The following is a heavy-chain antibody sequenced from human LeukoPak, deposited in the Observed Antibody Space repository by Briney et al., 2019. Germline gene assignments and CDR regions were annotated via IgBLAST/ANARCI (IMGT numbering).Heavy chain of an antibody. V-gene: IGHV4-4*07. Sequence: PLETLSLTCTVSGGSISSYSWSWMRQPAGKGLEWIGRIYPRESPNYNPSLKSRVTISVDTSKKQFALKLSSVTAADSAVYYCTREGSGSLFYYGMDVWGQGTTVTVSS. J-gene: IGHJ6*02. D-gene: IGHD3-10*01. CDR1: GGSISSYS. CDR2: IYPRESP. CDR3: TREGSGSLFYYGMDV.